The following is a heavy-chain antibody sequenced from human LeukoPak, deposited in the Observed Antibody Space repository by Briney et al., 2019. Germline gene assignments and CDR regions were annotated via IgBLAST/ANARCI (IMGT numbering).Heavy chain of an antibody. CDR2: ISGSGVST. J-gene: IGHJ4*02. V-gene: IGHV3-23*01. Sequence: GGSLRLSCAASGFTFSSYAMNWVRQAPGKGLEWVSAISGSGVSTFYADSVKGRFTISRDNSKNTLYVQMNSLRAEDTAVYYCAKKKDGSGSYFDYWGQGTLVTVSS. CDR1: GFTFSSYA. D-gene: IGHD3-22*01. CDR3: AKKKDGSGSYFDY.